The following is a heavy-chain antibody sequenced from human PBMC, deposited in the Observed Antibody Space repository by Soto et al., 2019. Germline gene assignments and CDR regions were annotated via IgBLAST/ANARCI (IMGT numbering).Heavy chain of an antibody. D-gene: IGHD3-22*01. J-gene: IGHJ4*02. CDR2: INPSGGST. Sequence: QVQLVQSGAEVKKPGASVKGSCKASGYIFTNHYIHWVRQAPGQGLEWMGIINPSGGSTNYLQKFQGRITMTRDTSTSTVYMELSSLRSEDTAVYFCARADYYDSSGFYYDCWGQGTLVTVSS. CDR1: GYIFTNHY. V-gene: IGHV1-46*01. CDR3: ARADYYDSSGFYYDC.